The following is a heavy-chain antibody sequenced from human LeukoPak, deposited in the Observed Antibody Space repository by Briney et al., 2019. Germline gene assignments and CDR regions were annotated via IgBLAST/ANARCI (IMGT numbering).Heavy chain of an antibody. D-gene: IGHD1-26*01. V-gene: IGHV3-7*05. CDR3: ATWDNAWELAY. J-gene: IGHJ4*02. CDR2: IKDDGSDK. Sequence: GGFLRLSCAASGFTFSESWMTWVRQAPGKGLEWVAHIKDDGSDKYYVDSVTGRFTISRDNTKNSLFLQMTSLTAEDTAAYYCATWDNAWELAYWGQGTLVSVSS. CDR1: GFTFSESW.